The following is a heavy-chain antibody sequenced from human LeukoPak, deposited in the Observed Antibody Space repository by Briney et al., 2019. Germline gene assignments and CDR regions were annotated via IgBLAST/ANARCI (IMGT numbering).Heavy chain of an antibody. Sequence: PGGSLRLSCSASGFTSNTYAMHWVRQAPGKGLEYVSAISTDGGGTYYADSVKGRFTIFRDNSKNTLYLQMSSLRAEDTAVYYCVRSGNSWYDPWGQGTLVTVSS. J-gene: IGHJ5*02. CDR1: GFTSNTYA. V-gene: IGHV3-64D*06. CDR2: ISTDGGGT. CDR3: VRSGNSWYDP.